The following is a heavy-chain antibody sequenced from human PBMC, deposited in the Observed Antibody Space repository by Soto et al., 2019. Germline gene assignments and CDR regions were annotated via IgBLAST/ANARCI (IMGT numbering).Heavy chain of an antibody. J-gene: IGHJ6*02. Sequence: QVQLVESGGGVVQPGRSLRLSCAASGFTFSTYPMHWVRQAPGKGLEWVAVISYDGSSKYYADSVKGRFTISRDNSKNPLYLQMNSLRAEDTAVYYCARVRLLTLTDYYYGMDVWGQGTTVTVSS. CDR2: ISYDGSSK. CDR1: GFTFSTYP. CDR3: ARVRLLTLTDYYYGMDV. V-gene: IGHV3-30-3*01. D-gene: IGHD4-17*01.